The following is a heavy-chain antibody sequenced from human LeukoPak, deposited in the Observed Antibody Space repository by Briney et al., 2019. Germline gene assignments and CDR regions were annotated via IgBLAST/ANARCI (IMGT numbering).Heavy chain of an antibody. CDR2: IYHSGST. D-gene: IGHD3-3*01. J-gene: IGHJ6*03. Sequence: SETLSLTCAVSGGSISSSNWWSWVRQPPGKGLEWIGEIYHSGSTNYNPSLKSRVTISVDKSKNQFSLKLSSVTAADTAVYYCARGFRYYDFWSGYYTSYYYYYMDVWGKGTTVTVSS. CDR1: GGSISSSNW. CDR3: ARGFRYYDFWSGYYTSYYYYYMDV. V-gene: IGHV4-4*02.